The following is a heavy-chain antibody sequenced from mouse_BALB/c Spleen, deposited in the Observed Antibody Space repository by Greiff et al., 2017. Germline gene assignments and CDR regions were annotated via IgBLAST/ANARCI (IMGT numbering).Heavy chain of an antibody. Sequence: QVQLKQSGPGLVAPSQSLSITCTVSGFSLTSYGVHWVRQPPGKGLEWLGVIWAGGSTNYNSALMSRLSISKDNSKSQVFLKMNSLQTDDTAMYYCASPMITTKTWFAYWGQGTLVTVSA. CDR1: GFSLTSYG. J-gene: IGHJ3*01. CDR2: IWAGGST. D-gene: IGHD2-4*01. V-gene: IGHV2-9*02. CDR3: ASPMITTKTWFAY.